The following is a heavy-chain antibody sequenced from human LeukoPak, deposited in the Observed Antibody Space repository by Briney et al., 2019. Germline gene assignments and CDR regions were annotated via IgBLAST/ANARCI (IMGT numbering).Heavy chain of an antibody. CDR1: GYTFTSYY. J-gene: IGHJ6*02. V-gene: IGHV1-3*01. CDR2: INAGNGNT. CDR3: ARDGSSLGMDV. Sequence: GASVKVSCKASGYTFTSYYMHWVRQAPGQRLEWMGWINAGNGNTKYSQKFQGRVTITADKSTSTAYMELSSLRSEDTAVYYCARDGSSLGMDVWGQGTTVTVSS. D-gene: IGHD1-26*01.